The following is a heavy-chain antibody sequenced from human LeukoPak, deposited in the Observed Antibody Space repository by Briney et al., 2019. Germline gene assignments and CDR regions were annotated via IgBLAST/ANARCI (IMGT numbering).Heavy chain of an antibody. D-gene: IGHD6-19*01. CDR2: IWHNGSP. Sequence: SENLSLTCYVSNGSMTNYFWSWIRQPPGKGLEFLGFIWHNGSPSYNPSLKSRLTMSVDTSRTHFSMKLTAVTAADAAVYYCARVASGWYEVDWWGHGTLVTVSS. V-gene: IGHV4-59*12. J-gene: IGHJ4*01. CDR1: NGSMTNYF. CDR3: ARVASGWYEVDW.